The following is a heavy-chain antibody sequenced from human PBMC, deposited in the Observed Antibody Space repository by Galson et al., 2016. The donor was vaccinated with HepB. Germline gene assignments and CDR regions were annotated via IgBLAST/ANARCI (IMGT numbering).Heavy chain of an antibody. Sequence: TLSLTCTVSGGSISSGGYYWSWIRQHPGKGLEWIGYIYYSGSTYYNPSLKSRVTISVDTSKNQFSLKLSSVTAADTAVYYCARDPRLSNYGSSCYYSHDSLDIWGQGTMVTVSS. CDR1: GGSISSGGYY. D-gene: IGHD3-22*01. V-gene: IGHV4-31*03. J-gene: IGHJ3*02. CDR2: IYYSGST. CDR3: ARDPRLSNYGSSCYYSHDSLDI.